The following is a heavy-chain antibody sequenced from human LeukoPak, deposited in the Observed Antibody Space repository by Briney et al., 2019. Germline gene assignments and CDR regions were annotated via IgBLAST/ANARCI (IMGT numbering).Heavy chain of an antibody. CDR3: AREVDSGSPNWLAP. V-gene: IGHV6-1*01. CDR1: GDSVSINSGA. D-gene: IGHD1-26*01. J-gene: IGHJ5*02. CDR2: TYYKSKWYN. Sequence: SPTLSLSLALSGDSVSINSGAWNWIRLPPSRGLELLGITYYKSKWYNDSAVSVTSRITINVDTSKNQFSLQLNSVTPEDTAVYYCAREVDSGSPNWLAPWGQGILVTVSS.